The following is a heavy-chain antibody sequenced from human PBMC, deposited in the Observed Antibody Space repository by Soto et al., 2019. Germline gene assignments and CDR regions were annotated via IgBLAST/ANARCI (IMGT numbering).Heavy chain of an antibody. V-gene: IGHV3-49*04. CDR3: TRDGDFYGMDV. J-gene: IGHJ6*02. Sequence: GGSLRLSCTFSGFTSDDYALTWVRQAPGKGLEWVAFATSQAFGGTTDYAASVKGRFTISRDDSTTVAYLQMNSLQTEDTAIYYYTRDGDFYGMDVWGQGTTVTVSS. CDR1: GFTSDDYA. CDR2: ATSQAFGGTT. D-gene: IGHD3-3*01.